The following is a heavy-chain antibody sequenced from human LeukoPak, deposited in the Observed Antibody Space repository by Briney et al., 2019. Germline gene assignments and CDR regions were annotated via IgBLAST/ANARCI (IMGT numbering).Heavy chain of an antibody. Sequence: KPSETLSLTCTVSGYSISSGYYWGWIRQPPGKGLEWIGIIYHSGSTYYNPSLKSRVTISVDTSKNQFSLKLSSVTAADTAVYYCARVIGYYGSGSYRPYYFDYWGQGTLVTVSS. J-gene: IGHJ4*02. CDR3: ARVIGYYGSGSYRPYYFDY. CDR1: GYSISSGYY. D-gene: IGHD3-10*01. V-gene: IGHV4-38-2*02. CDR2: IYHSGST.